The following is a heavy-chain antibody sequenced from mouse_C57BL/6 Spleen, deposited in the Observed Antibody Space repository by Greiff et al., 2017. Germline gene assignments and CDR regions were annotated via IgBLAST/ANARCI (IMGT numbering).Heavy chain of an antibody. Sequence: QVQLQQSGAELVRPGASVTLSCKASGYTFTDYEMHWVKQTPVHGLEWIGAIDPETGGTAYNQKFKGKAILTADKSSSTASLALRSLTSEDSAVYYCTRGNYYGSPYYFDYWGQGTTLTVSS. CDR2: IDPETGGT. CDR3: TRGNYYGSPYYFDY. V-gene: IGHV1-15*01. D-gene: IGHD1-1*01. CDR1: GYTFTDYE. J-gene: IGHJ2*01.